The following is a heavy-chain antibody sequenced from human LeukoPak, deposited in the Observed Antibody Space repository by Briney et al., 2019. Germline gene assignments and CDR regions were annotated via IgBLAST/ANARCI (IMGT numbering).Heavy chain of an antibody. V-gene: IGHV1-18*01. D-gene: IGHD1-26*01. CDR1: GYTFTSYG. Sequence: ASVKVSCKASGYTFTSYGISWVRQAPGQGLEWMGWISAYNGNTNQAQKFQGRVTMTTDTSTSTAYMELRSLRSDDTAVYYCARDGTRAYNWFDPWCQGTLVTVSS. CDR3: ARDGTRAYNWFDP. CDR2: ISAYNGNT. J-gene: IGHJ5*02.